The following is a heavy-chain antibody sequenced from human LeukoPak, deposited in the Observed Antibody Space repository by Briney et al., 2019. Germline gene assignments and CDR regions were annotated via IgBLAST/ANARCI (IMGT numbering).Heavy chain of an antibody. Sequence: SETLSLTCTVSGGSISSYYWSWIRQPPGKGLEWIGYMHYSGSTSYNPSLKSRVTISLDTSKNQFSLKLTSVSAADTAVYYCAREGGSYYHWFDPWGQGTLVTVSS. CDR2: MHYSGST. D-gene: IGHD1-26*01. CDR3: AREGGSYYHWFDP. V-gene: IGHV4-59*01. J-gene: IGHJ5*02. CDR1: GGSISSYY.